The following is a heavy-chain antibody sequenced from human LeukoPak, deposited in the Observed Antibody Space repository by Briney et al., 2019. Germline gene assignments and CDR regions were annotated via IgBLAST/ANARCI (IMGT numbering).Heavy chain of an antibody. CDR2: LSGSGGST. CDR1: AFTFSSYA. D-gene: IGHD2-21*02. J-gene: IGHJ5*02. CDR3: AKGDSVVVTAWFDP. Sequence: GGSRRLYCAASAFTFSSYAMSWVRQAPGKGLECVSALSGSGGSTYYADSVKGRFTISRDNSKNTLYLQMNSLRAEDTAVYYCAKGDSVVVTAWFDPWGQGTLVTVSS. V-gene: IGHV3-23*01.